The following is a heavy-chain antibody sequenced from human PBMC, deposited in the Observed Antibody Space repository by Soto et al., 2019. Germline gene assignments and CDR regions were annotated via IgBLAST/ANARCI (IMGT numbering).Heavy chain of an antibody. CDR3: VRGRAVTTPGPNCDY. J-gene: IGHJ4*02. CDR2: ISSSSSTI. CDR1: GFTFSSYS. Sequence: ESGGGLVQPGGSLRLSCVVSGFTFSSYSMNWVRQAPGKGLEWVSYISSSSSTIYYADSVKGRFTISRDNAKNSLYLQMNSLRAEDTAVYYCVRGRAVTTPGPNCDYGGQGTLVTVSS. D-gene: IGHD3-3*01. V-gene: IGHV3-48*01.